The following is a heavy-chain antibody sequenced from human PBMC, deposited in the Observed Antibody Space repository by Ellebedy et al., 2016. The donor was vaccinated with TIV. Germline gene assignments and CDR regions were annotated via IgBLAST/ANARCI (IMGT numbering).Heavy chain of an antibody. V-gene: IGHV3-30*04. D-gene: IGHD3-10*01. Sequence: GGSLRLXXAASGFTFSSYAMHWVRQAPGKGLEWVAVISYDGSNKYYADSVKGRFTISRDNSKNTLYLQMNSLRAEDTAVYYCASESGEWRGFDYWGQGTLVTVSS. J-gene: IGHJ4*02. CDR3: ASESGEWRGFDY. CDR2: ISYDGSNK. CDR1: GFTFSSYA.